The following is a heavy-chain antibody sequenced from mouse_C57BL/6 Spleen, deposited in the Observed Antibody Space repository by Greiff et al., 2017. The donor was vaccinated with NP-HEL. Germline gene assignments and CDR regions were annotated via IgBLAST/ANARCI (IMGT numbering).Heavy chain of an antibody. CDR2: INPSNGGT. CDR3: AREEFYYYGSSWGYYFDY. D-gene: IGHD1-1*01. V-gene: IGHV1-53*01. J-gene: IGHJ2*01. CDR1: GYTFTSYW. Sequence: QVQLQQPGTELVKPGASVKLSCKASGYTFTSYWMHWVKQRPGQGLEWIGNINPSNGGTNYNEKFKSKATLTVDKSSSTAYMQLSSLTSEDSAVYYCAREEFYYYGSSWGYYFDYWGQGTTLTVSS.